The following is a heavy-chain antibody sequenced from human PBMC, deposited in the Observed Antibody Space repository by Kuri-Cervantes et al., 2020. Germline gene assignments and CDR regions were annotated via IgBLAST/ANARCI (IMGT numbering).Heavy chain of an antibody. Sequence: GSLRLSCTVSGGSISSSSYYWGWIRQPPGKGLEWIGSIYYSGSTYYNPSLKSRVTISVDTSKNQFSLKLSSVTAADTAVYCCASLPGRSVVDVWGQGTTVTVSS. CDR3: ASLPGRSVVDV. V-gene: IGHV4-39*01. CDR2: IYYSGST. CDR1: GGSISSSSYY. D-gene: IGHD2-2*01. J-gene: IGHJ6*02.